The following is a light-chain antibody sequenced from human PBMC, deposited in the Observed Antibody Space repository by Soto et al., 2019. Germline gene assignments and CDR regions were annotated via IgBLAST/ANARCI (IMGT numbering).Light chain of an antibody. CDR1: HFVSTTY. CDR2: RTS. J-gene: IGKJ2*01. Sequence: EIVLTQSPGTLSLSPGERATLSCRASHFVSTTYLAWYQHKPGQAPRLLIYRTSSRAAGIPDRFSGSGSGTEFTLTISRLEPEDFAVYYCQQYSRSSYTFGQGTKLEIK. V-gene: IGKV3-20*01. CDR3: QQYSRSSYT.